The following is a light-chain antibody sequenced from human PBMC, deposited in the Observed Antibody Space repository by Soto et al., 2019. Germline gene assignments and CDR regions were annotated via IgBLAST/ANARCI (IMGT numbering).Light chain of an antibody. CDR3: QQSCTTPT. J-gene: IGKJ4*01. CDR1: QTVRNC. Sequence: IQLTQSPSSLSASVGDRVTITCRASQTVRNCLNWYQQEPGKTPKVLIYATSSLQSWVPPRFSGSGSGTDFTLTISSLQPEDFATYYCQQSCTTPTFGGGTKVDIK. V-gene: IGKV1-39*01. CDR2: ATS.